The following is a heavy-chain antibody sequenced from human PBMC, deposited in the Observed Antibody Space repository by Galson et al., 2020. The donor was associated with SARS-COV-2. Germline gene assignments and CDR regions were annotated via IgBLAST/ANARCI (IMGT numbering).Heavy chain of an antibody. J-gene: IGHJ4*02. CDR3: AKLRSGGAAACNY. D-gene: IGHD6-13*01. V-gene: IGHV3-23*01. CDR2: ISGSDDNT. CDR1: GFTFSSYA. Sequence: GGSLRLSCAASGFTFSSYAMTWVRQAPGKGLEWVSTISGSDDNTYYADSVKGRFTISRDNSKNTLYLQMTSLRAEDTALYYCAKLRSGGAAACNYCGQGTLVTVSS.